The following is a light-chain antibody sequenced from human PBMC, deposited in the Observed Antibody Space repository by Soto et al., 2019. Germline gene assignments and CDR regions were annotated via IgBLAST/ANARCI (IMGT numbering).Light chain of an antibody. Sequence: DIQMTQSPSSLSASVGDRVTITCRASQSISTYLHWYQQKPGKAPNFLIYAASTLQSAVPSRFSGSGPGTDFTLTISSLQPEDFATYFCQHGYSTPLTFGGGTKGDIK. CDR1: QSISTY. CDR3: QHGYSTPLT. CDR2: AAS. V-gene: IGKV1-39*01. J-gene: IGKJ4*01.